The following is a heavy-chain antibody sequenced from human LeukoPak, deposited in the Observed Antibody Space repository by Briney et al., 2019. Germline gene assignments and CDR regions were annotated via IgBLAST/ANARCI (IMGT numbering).Heavy chain of an antibody. J-gene: IGHJ5*02. V-gene: IGHV1-8*01. CDR1: GYTFTSYD. Sequence: ASVKVSCKASGYTFTSYDINWVRQATGQGLEWMGWMNPNSGNTGYAQKFQGRVTMTRNTSISTAYMELSSLRSEDTAVYYCARGAVWGSYRMNWFDPWGQGTLVTVSS. CDR3: ARGAVWGSYRMNWFDP. CDR2: MNPNSGNT. D-gene: IGHD3-16*02.